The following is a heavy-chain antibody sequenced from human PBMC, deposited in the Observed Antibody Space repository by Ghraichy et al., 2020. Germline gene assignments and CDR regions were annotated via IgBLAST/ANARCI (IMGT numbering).Heavy chain of an antibody. CDR3: ASGDGYNFWDY. Sequence: GALRLSCAASGFTFSSNYMSWVRQAPGKGLEWVSVIYKGGNTYYADSVKGRFTISRDNSKNTLYLEMSSLRAEDTAVYYCASGDGYNFWDYWGQGTLVTVSS. V-gene: IGHV3-53*01. J-gene: IGHJ4*01. D-gene: IGHD5-24*01. CDR2: IYKGGNT. CDR1: GFTFSSNY.